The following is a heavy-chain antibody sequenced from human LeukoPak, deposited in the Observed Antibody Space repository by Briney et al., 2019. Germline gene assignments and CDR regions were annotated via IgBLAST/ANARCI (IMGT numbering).Heavy chain of an antibody. D-gene: IGHD3-10*01. V-gene: IGHV3-7*04. CDR3: VRAHHPGGWFDP. J-gene: IGHJ5*02. CDR2: INQDGGEI. Sequence: GGSLRLSCAASGFTFSSSWMTWVRQAPGKGLEWVASINQDGGEIHYVDSVKGRFTISRDNAKNLLYLQMNSLTAEDTAVHYCVRAHHPGGWFDPWGQGTLVTVSS. CDR1: GFTFSSSW.